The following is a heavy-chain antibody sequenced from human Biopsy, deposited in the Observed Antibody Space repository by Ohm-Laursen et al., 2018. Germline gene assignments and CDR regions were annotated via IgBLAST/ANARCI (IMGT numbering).Heavy chain of an antibody. Sequence: SVKVSCKASGDSFTSYAIGWVRQAPGQGLEWMGGIIPIPNVTTYAQKFQGRITITADESTSTAYMELSSLTSDDTAVYFCARGEGSSWFDPWGHGTLVTVSS. CDR3: ARGEGSSWFDP. J-gene: IGHJ5*02. CDR2: IIPIPNVT. CDR1: GDSFTSYA. V-gene: IGHV1-69*10. D-gene: IGHD1-26*01.